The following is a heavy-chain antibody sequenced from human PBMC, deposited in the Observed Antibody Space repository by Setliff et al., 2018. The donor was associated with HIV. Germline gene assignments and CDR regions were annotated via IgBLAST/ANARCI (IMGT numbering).Heavy chain of an antibody. CDR2: IKQDGSEI. J-gene: IGHJ3*02. Sequence: PGGSLRLSCATSGFTFSDYWMDWVRQTPGKGLEWVATIKQDGSEIYYVDSVKGRFTISRDNAKNLLYLEMSSLIAEDTAVYYCARMAPGWNAFDIWGQGTVVTVSS. CDR3: ARMAPGWNAFDI. CDR1: GFTFSDYW. V-gene: IGHV3-7*01. D-gene: IGHD2-15*01.